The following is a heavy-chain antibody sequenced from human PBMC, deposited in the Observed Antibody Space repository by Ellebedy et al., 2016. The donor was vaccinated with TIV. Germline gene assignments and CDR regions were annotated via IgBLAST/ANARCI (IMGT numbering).Heavy chain of an antibody. CDR2: MYHSGST. Sequence: MPSETLSLTCSVSGSSISSGYYWGWIRQPPGRGLEWIGSMYHSGSTYYNPSLKSRVTISVDTSKNQFSLKLSAVTAADTAVYYCARGQLVVGYWGQGTLVTVSS. D-gene: IGHD6-13*01. J-gene: IGHJ4*02. CDR3: ARGQLVVGY. CDR1: GSSISSGYY. V-gene: IGHV4-38-2*02.